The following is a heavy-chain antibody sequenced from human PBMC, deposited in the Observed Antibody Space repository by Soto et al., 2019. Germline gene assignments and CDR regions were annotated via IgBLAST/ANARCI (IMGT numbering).Heavy chain of an antibody. CDR1: GGTFSSYT. D-gene: IGHD1-26*01. J-gene: IGHJ6*02. CDR3: ARGPRLVDYYYYGMDV. CDR2: IIPILGIA. Sequence: QVQLVQSGAEVKKPGSSVKVSCKASGGTFSSYTISWVRQAPGQGLEWMGRIIPILGIANYAQKFQGRVTITADKSTSTAYMELRSLRSEDTAVYYCARGPRLVDYYYYGMDVWGQGTTVTVSS. V-gene: IGHV1-69*02.